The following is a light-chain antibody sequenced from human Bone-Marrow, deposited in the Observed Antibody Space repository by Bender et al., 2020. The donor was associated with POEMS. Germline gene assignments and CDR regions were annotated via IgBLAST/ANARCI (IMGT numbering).Light chain of an antibody. CDR3: QTWGTGIQV. Sequence: QLVLTQSPSASASLGASVKLSCTLSSGYSSYAIAWHQQRPGRGPRSLMKINTDGTHIRGDGIPDRFSGSSSGAERYLTISSLQSEDEADYYCQTWGTGIQVFGGGTKLTVL. CDR2: INTDGTH. CDR1: SGYSSYA. V-gene: IGLV4-69*01. J-gene: IGLJ3*02.